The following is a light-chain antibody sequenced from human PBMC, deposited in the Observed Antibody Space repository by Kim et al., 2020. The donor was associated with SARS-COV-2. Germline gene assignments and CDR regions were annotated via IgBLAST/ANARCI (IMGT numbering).Light chain of an antibody. CDR3: QQYNDWPLT. V-gene: IGKV3-15*01. CDR1: QAVANH. J-gene: IGKJ4*01. Sequence: GSPGERVTLSCRVSQAVANHVAWYQQRPGQPPRLLIYGAYTRATDVPARFSGSGSGTEFTLTISSLQSEDFAVYYCQQYNDWPLTFGGGTKVDIK. CDR2: GAY.